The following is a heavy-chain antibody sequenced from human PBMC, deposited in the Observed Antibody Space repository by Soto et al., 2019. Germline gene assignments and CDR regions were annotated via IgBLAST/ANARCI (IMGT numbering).Heavy chain of an antibody. CDR2: IMPIFRTP. D-gene: IGHD4-4*01. CDR3: ERDKDSLQIGGNYHYLLEV. CDR1: EGTFINSA. Sequence: QVQLEQSGAEVKKPGSSVKVSCKTSEGTFINSAISWVRQAPGQEPEWMGGIMPIFRTPDYAQKFQYRVNITENESTTTAYLQLSGLRSDDTAVNYCERDKDSLQIGGNYHYLLEVWGQRTTVKVSS. V-gene: IGHV1-69*12. J-gene: IGHJ6*02.